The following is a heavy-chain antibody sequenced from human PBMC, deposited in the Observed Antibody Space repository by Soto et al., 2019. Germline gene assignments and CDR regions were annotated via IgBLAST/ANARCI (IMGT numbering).Heavy chain of an antibody. CDR3: ARLHSTSPPYYSDC. CDR2: INPSGGNT. J-gene: IGHJ4*02. D-gene: IGHD6-6*01. V-gene: IGHV1-46*01. Sequence: QVQLVQSGAEVKKPGASVKVSCKASGYTFTTYYMHWVRQAPGQGLEWMGVINPSGGNTVYAQKFQGRVTXXRXTXXSTVYLELRSLRSADTAVYYCARLHSTSPPYYSDCWGQGTLVTVSS. CDR1: GYTFTTYY.